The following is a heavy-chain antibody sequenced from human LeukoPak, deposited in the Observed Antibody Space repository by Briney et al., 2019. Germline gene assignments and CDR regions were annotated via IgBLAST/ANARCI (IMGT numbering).Heavy chain of an antibody. CDR1: GFTFDDYA. D-gene: IGHD3-9*01. CDR3: AKDRARSNYDILTGQFDY. J-gene: IGHJ4*02. Sequence: GGSLRLSCAGSGFTFDDYAMHWVRQVPGKGLEWVSGISWNSGSIGYADSVKGRFTISRDNAKNSLYLQMNSLRAEDTALYYCAKDRARSNYDILTGQFDYWGQGTQVTVSS. CDR2: ISWNSGSI. V-gene: IGHV3-9*01.